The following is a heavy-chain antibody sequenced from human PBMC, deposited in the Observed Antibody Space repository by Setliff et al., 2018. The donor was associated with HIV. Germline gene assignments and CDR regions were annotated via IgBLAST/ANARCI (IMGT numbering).Heavy chain of an antibody. CDR1: GYSFSSYG. CDR3: ARGNYYDSSVWVGPDV. J-gene: IGHJ6*04. Sequence: ASVKVSCKASGYSFSSYGVSWVRQAPGQGLEWMGWISVYNGNTNYTQKLQNRVTMTTDTSTSTAYMEPSSLRSEDTAVYYCARGNYYDSSVWVGPDVWGKGTTVTVSS. CDR2: ISVYNGNT. V-gene: IGHV1-18*01. D-gene: IGHD3-22*01.